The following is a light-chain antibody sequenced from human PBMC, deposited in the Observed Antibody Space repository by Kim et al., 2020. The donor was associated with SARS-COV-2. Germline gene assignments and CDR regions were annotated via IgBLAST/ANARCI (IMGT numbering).Light chain of an antibody. Sequence: GQSVTISCSGYNSNVGHDSVNWYKQLPGTAPRLLIHSNDQRPSGVPDRFSGSKSGTSASLAISGLQSEDEAEYYCATWDNSLNAWVFGGGTKLTVL. CDR3: ATWDNSLNAWV. CDR2: SND. CDR1: NSNVGHDS. V-gene: IGLV1-44*01. J-gene: IGLJ3*02.